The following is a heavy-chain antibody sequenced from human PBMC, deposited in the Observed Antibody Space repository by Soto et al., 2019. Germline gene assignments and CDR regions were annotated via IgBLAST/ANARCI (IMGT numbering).Heavy chain of an antibody. J-gene: IGHJ6*02. CDR3: ARSATGIVLMVYTTRYYYGMDV. Sequence: QVQLVQSGAEVKKPGSSVKVSCKASGGTFSSYAISWVRQAPGQGLEWMGGIIPIFGTANYAQKFQGRVTITADKSTSTDYMELSSLRSEDTAVYYCARSATGIVLMVYTTRYYYGMDVWGQGTTVTVSS. V-gene: IGHV1-69*06. CDR1: GGTFSSYA. D-gene: IGHD2-8*01. CDR2: IIPIFGTA.